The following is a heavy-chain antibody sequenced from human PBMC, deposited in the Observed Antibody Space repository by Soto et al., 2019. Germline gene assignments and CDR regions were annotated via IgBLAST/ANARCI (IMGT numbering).Heavy chain of an antibody. D-gene: IGHD3-22*01. CDR3: ARDLVDSRGYYPHPNWFDP. J-gene: IGHJ5*02. CDR1: GVSVSSGSYY. CDR2: IYYSGST. Sequence: SETLSLTCTVSGVSVSSGSYYWSWIRQPPGQGLEWIVYIYYSGSTNYNPSLKSRVTISVDTSKNQYSLKLSSVTAEDTAVYYCARDLVDSRGYYPHPNWFDPWGQGTLVTVSS. V-gene: IGHV4-61*01.